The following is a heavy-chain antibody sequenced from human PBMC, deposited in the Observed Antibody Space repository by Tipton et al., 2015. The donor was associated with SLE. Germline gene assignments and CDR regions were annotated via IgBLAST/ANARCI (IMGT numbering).Heavy chain of an antibody. J-gene: IGHJ5*02. CDR3: AGGITIFGVVPNWFDP. Sequence: SLRLSCAASGFSFSNCEMNWVRQAPGKGLEWVSFISSSSSYIYYADSVKGRFTISRDNAKNSLYLQMNSLRAEDTAVYYCAGGITIFGVVPNWFDPWGQGTLVTVSS. D-gene: IGHD3-3*01. CDR1: GFSFSNCE. CDR2: ISSSSSYI. V-gene: IGHV3-21*03.